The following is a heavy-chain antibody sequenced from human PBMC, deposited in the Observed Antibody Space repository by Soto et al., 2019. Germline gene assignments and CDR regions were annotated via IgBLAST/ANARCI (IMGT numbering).Heavy chain of an antibody. CDR3: ARAGGLLLDY. D-gene: IGHD2-15*01. CDR2: ISYDGSNK. J-gene: IGHJ4*02. CDR1: GFTFSSYA. Sequence: QVQLVESGGGVVQPGRSLRLSCAASGFTFSSYAMHWVRQAPGKGLEWVAVISYDGSNKYYADSVEGRFTIARDISKNTRYLQMNSLRALDTAVYYCARAGGLLLDYWGQGTLVTVSS. V-gene: IGHV3-30-3*01.